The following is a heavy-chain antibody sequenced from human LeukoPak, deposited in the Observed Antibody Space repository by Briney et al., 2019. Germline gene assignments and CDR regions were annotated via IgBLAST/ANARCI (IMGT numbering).Heavy chain of an antibody. CDR1: GGSISSYY. CDR2: IYYSGST. D-gene: IGHD5-18*01. V-gene: IGHV4-59*08. J-gene: IGHJ4*02. Sequence: SETLSLTCAVSGGSISSYYWSWIRQPPGKGLEWIGYIYYSGSTNYNPSLKSRVTISVDTSKNQFSLKLSSVTAADTAVYYCASLGYSYGSDFDYWGQGTLVTVSS. CDR3: ASLGYSYGSDFDY.